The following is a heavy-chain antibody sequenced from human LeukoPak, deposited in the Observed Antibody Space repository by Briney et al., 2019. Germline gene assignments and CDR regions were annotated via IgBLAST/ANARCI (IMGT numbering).Heavy chain of an antibody. J-gene: IGHJ4*02. D-gene: IGHD6-13*01. CDR1: GYTFTGYY. Sequence: VASVKVSCKASGYTFTGYYMHWVRQAPGQGLEWMGWINPNSGGTNYAQKFQGRATMTRDTSISTAYMELSRLRSDDTAVYYCASTVRNFSSPYYFDYWGQGTLVTVSS. CDR2: INPNSGGT. CDR3: ASTVRNFSSPYYFDY. V-gene: IGHV1-2*02.